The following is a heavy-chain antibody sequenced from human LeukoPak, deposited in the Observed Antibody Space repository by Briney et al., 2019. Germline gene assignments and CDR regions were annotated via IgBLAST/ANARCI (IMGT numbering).Heavy chain of an antibody. CDR1: GGSFSSSDYY. CDR2: IYYSGTT. Sequence: SETPSLTCTVSGGSFSSSDYYWGWIRQPPGKGLEWIGSIYYSGTTYYNPSLKSRVTISVDTSKNQFSLKLRSVTAADTAVYYCARHEWGITNAFDIWGQGTMVTVSS. J-gene: IGHJ3*02. CDR3: ARHEWGITNAFDI. D-gene: IGHD1-14*01. V-gene: IGHV4-39*01.